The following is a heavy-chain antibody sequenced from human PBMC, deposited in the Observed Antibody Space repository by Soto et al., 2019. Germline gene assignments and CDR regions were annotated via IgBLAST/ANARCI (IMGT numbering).Heavy chain of an antibody. CDR3: ARSPRSIAAGGIDY. CDR2: IYHGGST. CDR1: GGSISSSNL. D-gene: IGHD6-13*01. Sequence: QVQLQESGPGLVKPSGTLSLTCAVSGGSISSSNLWSWVRQPPGKGLEWSGEIYHGGSTNYNPSLKSRVTISGDKSKNQFSLRLSSVTAADTAVYYCARSPRSIAAGGIDYWGQGILVTVSS. V-gene: IGHV4-4*02. J-gene: IGHJ4*02.